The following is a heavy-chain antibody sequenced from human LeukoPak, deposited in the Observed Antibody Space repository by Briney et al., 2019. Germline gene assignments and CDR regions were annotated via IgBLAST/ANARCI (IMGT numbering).Heavy chain of an antibody. Sequence: GGSLRLSCAASGFTFSSYAMSWVRQAPGKGLEWVSAIGGSGGSTYYADSVKGRFTISRDNSKNTLYLQMNSLRAEDTAVYYCAKGLYRITMIVVVCDYWGQGTLVTVSS. J-gene: IGHJ4*02. CDR1: GFTFSSYA. D-gene: IGHD3-22*01. CDR2: IGGSGGST. V-gene: IGHV3-23*01. CDR3: AKGLYRITMIVVVCDY.